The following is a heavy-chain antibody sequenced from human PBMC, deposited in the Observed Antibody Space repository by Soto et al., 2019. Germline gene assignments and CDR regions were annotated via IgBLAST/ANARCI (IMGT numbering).Heavy chain of an antibody. D-gene: IGHD1-26*01. CDR2: ISAYNGNT. CDR1: GYTFTSYG. CDR3: ARVDYSGSPSGP. Sequence: VASVKVSCKASGYTFTSYGISWVRQAPGQGREWMGWISAYNGNTNYAQKLQGRVTMTTDTSTSTAYMELRSLRSDDTAVYYCARVDYSGSPSGPWGQGXLVTVYS. J-gene: IGHJ5*02. V-gene: IGHV1-18*01.